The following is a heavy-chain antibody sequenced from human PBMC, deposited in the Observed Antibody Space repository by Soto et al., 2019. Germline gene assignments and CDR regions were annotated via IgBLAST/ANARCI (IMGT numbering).Heavy chain of an antibody. CDR2: IYPGDSDT. CDR1: GYSFTSYW. V-gene: IGHV5-51*01. D-gene: IGHD6-13*01. CDR3: ARHIAAPKGITTRFYYYYYGMHV. J-gene: IGHJ6*04. Sequence: GESLKISGKGSGYSFTSYWIGWVRQMPGKGLEWMGIIYPGDSDTRYRPSFQGQVTISADKSISTAYLQWSSLKASETSMYYCARHIAAPKGITTRFYYYYYGMHVWVEGINVAVYS.